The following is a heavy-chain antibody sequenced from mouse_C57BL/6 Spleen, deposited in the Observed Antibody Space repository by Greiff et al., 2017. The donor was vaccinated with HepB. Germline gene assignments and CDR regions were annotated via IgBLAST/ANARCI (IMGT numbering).Heavy chain of an antibody. Sequence: VQLQQSGPGLVAPSQSLSITCTVSGFSLTSYGVHWVRQPPGKGLEWLVVIWSDGSTIYNSALKSRLSISKDNSKSQVFLKMNRLQTDDTAIYYGARQGGSSYGFAYWGQGTLVTVSA. D-gene: IGHD1-1*01. V-gene: IGHV2-6-1*01. CDR2: IWSDGST. CDR3: ARQGGSSYGFAY. CDR1: GFSLTSYG. J-gene: IGHJ3*01.